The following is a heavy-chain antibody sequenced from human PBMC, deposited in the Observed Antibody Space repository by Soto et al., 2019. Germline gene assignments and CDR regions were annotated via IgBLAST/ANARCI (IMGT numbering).Heavy chain of an antibody. Sequence: PGGSLRLSCAASGFTFSSYAMHWVRQAPGKGLEWVAVISYDGSNKYYADSVKGRFTISRDNSKNTLYLQMNSLRAEDTAVYYCESGLPKVQEVICYYFDYWGQGTLVTVSS. J-gene: IGHJ4*02. D-gene: IGHD3-10*01. CDR2: ISYDGSNK. CDR3: ESGLPKVQEVICYYFDY. V-gene: IGHV3-30-3*01. CDR1: GFTFSSYA.